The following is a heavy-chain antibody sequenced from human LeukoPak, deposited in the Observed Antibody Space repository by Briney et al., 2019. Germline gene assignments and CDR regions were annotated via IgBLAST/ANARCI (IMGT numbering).Heavy chain of an antibody. CDR1: GFTFSSYA. J-gene: IGHJ6*02. D-gene: IGHD1-14*01. V-gene: IGHV3-30-3*01. Sequence: PEGSLRLSCAASGFTFSSYAMPWVRQAPGKGLEWVAVISYDGSNKYYADSVKGRFTISGDNSKYTLYLQMNSLRAEDAAVYYCDSDRDMTGGSGMDVWGRGTTITVS. CDR3: DSDRDMTGGSGMDV. CDR2: ISYDGSNK.